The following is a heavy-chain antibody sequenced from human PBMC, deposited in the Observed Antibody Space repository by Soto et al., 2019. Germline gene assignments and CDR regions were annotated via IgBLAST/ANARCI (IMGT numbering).Heavy chain of an antibody. CDR1: GFTFSSYA. V-gene: IGHV3-23*01. CDR3: AKIMDGYNYPFDY. CDR2: ISGSGGST. Sequence: GGSLRPSCAASGFTFSSYAMSWVRQSPGKGLEWVSAISGSGGSTYYADSVKGRFTISRDNSKNTLYLQMNSLRAEDTAVYYCAKIMDGYNYPFDYWGQGTLVTVSS. D-gene: IGHD5-12*01. J-gene: IGHJ4*02.